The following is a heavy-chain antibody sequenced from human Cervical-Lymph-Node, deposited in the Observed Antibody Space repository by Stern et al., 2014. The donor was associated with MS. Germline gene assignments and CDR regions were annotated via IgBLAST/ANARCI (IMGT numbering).Heavy chain of an antibody. Sequence: VQLVESGGGVVQPGRSLRLTCTVSGFTFSSYGMHWVRQAPGTGLRGGPVISYDGSDTYYAESVKGRFTISRDNSKNTLYLEMRSLRPEDTAVYYCVKRGITEVRGVRLGDYWGPGTLVIVSS. D-gene: IGHD3-10*01. CDR3: VKRGITEVRGVRLGDY. J-gene: IGHJ4*02. CDR2: ISYDGSDT. V-gene: IGHV3-30*18. CDR1: GFTFSSYG.